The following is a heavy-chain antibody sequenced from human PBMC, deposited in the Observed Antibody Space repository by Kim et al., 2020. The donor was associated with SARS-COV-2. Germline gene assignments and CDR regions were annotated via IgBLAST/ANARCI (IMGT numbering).Heavy chain of an antibody. CDR2: INHSGST. Sequence: SETLSLTCAVYGGSFSGYYWSWIRQPPGKGLEWIGEINHSGSTNYNPSLKSRVTISVDTSKNQFSLKLSSVTAADTAVYYCARGLSWRSSSWYSWFDPWGQGTLVTVSS. D-gene: IGHD6-13*01. J-gene: IGHJ5*02. CDR3: ARGLSWRSSSWYSWFDP. V-gene: IGHV4-34*01. CDR1: GGSFSGYY.